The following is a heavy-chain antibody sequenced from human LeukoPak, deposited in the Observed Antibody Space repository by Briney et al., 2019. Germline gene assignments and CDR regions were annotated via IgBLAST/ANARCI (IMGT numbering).Heavy chain of an antibody. J-gene: IGHJ4*02. CDR1: GHTFTTYN. D-gene: IGHD1-14*01. V-gene: IGHV1-46*01. Sequence: ASVKVSCKAAGHTFTTYNFYWVRQAPGQGLEWMGIVDPSDGATSYAQKFRGRVAMTRDMSTSTIYLELKSLRSDDTALYYCAGDRGRTFDFEFWGQGTQVTVSS. CDR2: VDPSDGAT. CDR3: AGDRGRTFDFEF.